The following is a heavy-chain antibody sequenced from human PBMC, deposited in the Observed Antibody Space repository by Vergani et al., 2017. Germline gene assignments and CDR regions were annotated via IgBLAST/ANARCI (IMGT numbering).Heavy chain of an antibody. CDR2: IYYSGST. J-gene: IGHJ4*02. Sequence: QVQLQQWGAGLLKPSETLSLTCAVYGGSFSGYYWSWIRQPPGKGLEWIGYIYYSGSTNYNPSLKSRVTISVDTSKNQFSLKLSSVTAADTAVYYCAGGGYLLSGWYGEFDYWGQGALVTVSS. CDR3: AGGGYLLSGWYGEFDY. CDR1: GGSFSGYY. V-gene: IGHV4-34*11. D-gene: IGHD6-19*01.